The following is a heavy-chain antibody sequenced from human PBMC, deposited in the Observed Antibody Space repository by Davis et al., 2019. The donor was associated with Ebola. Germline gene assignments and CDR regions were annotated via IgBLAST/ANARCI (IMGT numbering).Heavy chain of an antibody. J-gene: IGHJ4*02. CDR3: ARSTWMGATPLDY. CDR2: ISHDGINK. CDR1: GLTFSSYA. Sequence: GESLKISCAASGLTFSSYAIHWVRQAPGKGLKWVAVISHDGINKYYADSVKGRFTVSRDNSKNTVYLEMNGLRPEDTAQYYCARSTWMGATPLDYWGQGTLVTVSS. D-gene: IGHD1-26*01. V-gene: IGHV3-30-3*01.